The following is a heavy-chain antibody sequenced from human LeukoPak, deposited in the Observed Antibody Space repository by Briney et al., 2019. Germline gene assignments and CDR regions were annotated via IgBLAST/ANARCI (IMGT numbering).Heavy chain of an antibody. CDR1: GFTFSSYA. J-gene: IGHJ5*02. Sequence: GRSLRLSCAASGFTFSSYAMHWVRQAPGKGLEWVAVISYDGSNKYYADSVKGRFTISGDNSKNTLYLQMNSLRAEDTAVYYCARARPPGARLWLNWFDPWGQGTLVTVSS. CDR3: ARARPPGARLWLNWFDP. V-gene: IGHV3-30*04. D-gene: IGHD5-18*01. CDR2: ISYDGSNK.